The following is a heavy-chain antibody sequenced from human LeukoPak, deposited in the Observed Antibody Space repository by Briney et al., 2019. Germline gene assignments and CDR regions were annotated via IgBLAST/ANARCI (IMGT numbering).Heavy chain of an antibody. CDR2: IYYSGST. D-gene: IGHD3-22*01. CDR1: GGSISSYY. CDR3: ARGQYYYDSSGYYYPYYFDY. V-gene: IGHV4-59*12. Sequence: PSETLSLTCTVSGGSISSYYWSWIRQPPGKGLEWIGYIYYSGSTYYNPSLKSRVTISVDTSKNQFSLKPSSVTAADTAVYYCARGQYYYDSSGYYYPYYFDYWGQGTLVTVSS. J-gene: IGHJ4*02.